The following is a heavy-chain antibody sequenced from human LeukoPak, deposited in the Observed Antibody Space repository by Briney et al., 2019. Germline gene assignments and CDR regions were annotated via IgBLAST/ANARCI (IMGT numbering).Heavy chain of an antibody. V-gene: IGHV3-30*02. CDR2: IRYDGSNK. CDR1: GFTFSSYG. J-gene: IGHJ1*01. D-gene: IGHD6-6*01. CDR3: AKVVRFLIFQH. Sequence: GGYLRLSCAASGFTFSSYGMHWVRQAPGKGLEGVAFIRYDGSNKYYADSVKGRFTISRDNSKNTLYLQMNSLRAEDTAVYYCAKVVRFLIFQHWGQGTLVTVSS.